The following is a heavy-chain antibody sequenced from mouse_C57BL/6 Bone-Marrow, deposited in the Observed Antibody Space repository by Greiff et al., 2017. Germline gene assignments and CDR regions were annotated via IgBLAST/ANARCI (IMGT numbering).Heavy chain of an antibody. J-gene: IGHJ2*01. CDR3: AGGYY. V-gene: IGHV1-69*01. CDR1: GYTFTSYW. Sequence: QVQLQQPGAELVMPGASVKLSCKASGYTFTSYWMHWVKQRPGQGLEWIGEIDPSDSYTNYNQKFKDKATLTVDKSSSTAYMQLSSLTSEDSAVYYCAGGYYWGQGTTLTVSS. CDR2: IDPSDSYT.